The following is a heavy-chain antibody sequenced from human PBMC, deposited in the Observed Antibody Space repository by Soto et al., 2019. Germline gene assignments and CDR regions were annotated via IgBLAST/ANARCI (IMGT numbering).Heavy chain of an antibody. CDR2: IYPGDSDT. V-gene: IGHV5-51*01. CDR3: ARHSTSAPKDY. D-gene: IGHD3-10*01. Sequence: GESLKMSCDGSGYSFTTYCIALVLQMPGKGLEWVGIIYPGDSDTRYSPSFEGHVTISVDKSISTAFLQWNSLKASDNAIYYCARHSTSAPKDYWGQGTLVTVSS. J-gene: IGHJ4*01. CDR1: GYSFTTYC.